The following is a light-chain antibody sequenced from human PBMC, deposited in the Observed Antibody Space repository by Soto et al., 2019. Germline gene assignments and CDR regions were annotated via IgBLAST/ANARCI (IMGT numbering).Light chain of an antibody. CDR1: SSDVGGYDY. J-gene: IGLJ1*01. CDR2: EVT. CDR3: TSYTSSSTQV. V-gene: IGLV2-14*01. Sequence: QSALTQPASVSGSPGQSITISCTGTSSDVGGYDYVSWYQQHPGTAPRLIIFEVTNRPSGVSNRFSGSKSGNTASLTISGLQAEDEADHYCTSYTSSSTQVFGIGTKVTVL.